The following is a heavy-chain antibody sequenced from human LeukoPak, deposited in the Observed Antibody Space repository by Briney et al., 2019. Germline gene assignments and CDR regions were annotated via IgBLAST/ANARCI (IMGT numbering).Heavy chain of an antibody. CDR2: IYYSGST. V-gene: IGHV4-39*01. J-gene: IGHJ4*02. Sequence: SETLSLTCTVSGGSISSSSYFWGWIRQPPGKGLEWIGSIYYSGSTYYNPSLKSRVTISVDTSKNQFSLKLSSVTAADTAVYYCARHPWYQLLSFDYWGQGTLVTVSS. CDR3: ARHPWYQLLSFDY. D-gene: IGHD2-2*01. CDR1: GGSISSSSYF.